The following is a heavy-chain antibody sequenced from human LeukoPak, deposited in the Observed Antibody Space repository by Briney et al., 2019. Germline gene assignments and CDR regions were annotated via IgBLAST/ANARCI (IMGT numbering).Heavy chain of an antibody. CDR3: ARYGGNFDY. CDR1: RGSISSYY. V-gene: IGHV4-59*01. Sequence: SETLSLTCTLSRGSISSYYLSWIRQPPGTGLDWIGYIYYSGTTHYNPSHKSRVTISVDTSKNQFSVKRSSVTAADTAVYYCARYGGNFDYWGQGTLVTVSS. D-gene: IGHD4-23*01. CDR2: IYYSGTT. J-gene: IGHJ4*02.